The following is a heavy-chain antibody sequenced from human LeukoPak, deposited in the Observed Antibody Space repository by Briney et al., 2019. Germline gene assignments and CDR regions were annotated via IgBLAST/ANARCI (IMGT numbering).Heavy chain of an antibody. Sequence: GGSLRLSCAASGFTFNKYSMNWVRQAPGKGLEWISYVSTTSQIYYADSVKGRFTISRDNAKNSLYLQMNSLRAEDTSVYYCATGDYMDVWGKGTTVTV. V-gene: IGHV3-21*01. CDR2: VSTTSQI. J-gene: IGHJ6*03. CDR1: GFTFNKYS. CDR3: ATGDYMDV.